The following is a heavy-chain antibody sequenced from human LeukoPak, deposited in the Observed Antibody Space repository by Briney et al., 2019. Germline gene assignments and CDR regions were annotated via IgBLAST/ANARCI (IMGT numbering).Heavy chain of an antibody. J-gene: IGHJ4*02. CDR3: ARDSYRVVPFDY. CDR2: ISSGSTI. CDR1: GFTFSSYE. V-gene: IGHV3-48*03. Sequence: PGRSLRLSCAASGFTFSSYEMNWVRQAPGKGLEWVSYISSGSTIYYADSVKGRFTISRDNAKNSLYLQMNSLRAEDTAVYYCARDSYRVVPFDYWGQGTLVTVSS. D-gene: IGHD3-3*01.